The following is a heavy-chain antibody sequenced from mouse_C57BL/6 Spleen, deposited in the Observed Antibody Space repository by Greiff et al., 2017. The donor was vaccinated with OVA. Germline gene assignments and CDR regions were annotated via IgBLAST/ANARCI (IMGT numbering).Heavy chain of an antibody. CDR2: IYPRSGNN. D-gene: IGHD1-1*01. CDR3: ARYYGSSYDWYFDV. V-gene: IGHV1-81*01. J-gene: IGHJ1*03. Sequence: QVQLQQSGAELARPGASVKLSCKASGYTFTSYGISWVKQRTGQGLEWIGEIYPRSGNNYYNEKFKGKATLTADKSSSTAYMELRSLTSEDSAFYFCARYYGSSYDWYFDVWGTGTTVTVSS. CDR1: GYTFTSYG.